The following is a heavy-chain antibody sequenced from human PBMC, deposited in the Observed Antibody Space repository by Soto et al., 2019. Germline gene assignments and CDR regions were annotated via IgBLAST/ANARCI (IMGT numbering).Heavy chain of an antibody. CDR1: GGTFSSYA. V-gene: IGHV1-69*01. J-gene: IGHJ6*02. CDR2: IIPIFATA. Sequence: QVQLVQSGAEVKKPGSSVKVSCKASGGTFSSYAISWVRQAPGQGLEWMGGIIPIFATANYAQQFQGRVTITADEATSTAYMELSSLRSEDTAVYYCASRYNWNYGYYYSGMDVWGQGTTVTVSS. CDR3: ASRYNWNYGYYYSGMDV. D-gene: IGHD1-7*01.